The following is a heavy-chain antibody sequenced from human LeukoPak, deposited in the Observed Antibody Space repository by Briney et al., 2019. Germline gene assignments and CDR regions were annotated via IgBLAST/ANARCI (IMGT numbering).Heavy chain of an antibody. V-gene: IGHV3-7*01. Sequence: GGSLRLSCAASGFTFSRSWMHWVRQAPGKGLEWVASIEEDGSEKYYVNSVKGRFTISRDNAKNSLYLQMNSLRAEDTAMYYCASSGWYSTPNWFDPWGQGTLVIVSS. CDR3: ASSGWYSTPNWFDP. J-gene: IGHJ5*02. CDR1: GFTFSRSW. CDR2: IEEDGSEK. D-gene: IGHD6-19*01.